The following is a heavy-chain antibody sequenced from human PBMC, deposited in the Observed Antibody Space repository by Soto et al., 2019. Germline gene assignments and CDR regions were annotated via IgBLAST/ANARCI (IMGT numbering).Heavy chain of an antibody. V-gene: IGHV1-3*01. CDR3: ARDPELRFLEWFRSDYYGMDV. Sequence: QVQLVQSGAEVKKPGASVKVSCKASGYTFTSYAMHWVRQAPGQRLEWMGWINAGNGNTKYSQKFQGRVTITRDTSASTAYMGLSSLRSEDTAVYYCARDPELRFLEWFRSDYYGMDVWGQGTTVTVSS. J-gene: IGHJ6*02. CDR1: GYTFTSYA. D-gene: IGHD3-3*01. CDR2: INAGNGNT.